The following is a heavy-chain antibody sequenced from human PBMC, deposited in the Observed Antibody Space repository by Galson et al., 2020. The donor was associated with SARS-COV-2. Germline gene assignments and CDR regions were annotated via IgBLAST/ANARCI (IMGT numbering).Heavy chain of an antibody. V-gene: IGHV1-69*13. CDR3: ARDIVVVVAATVNYYYYGMDV. J-gene: IGHJ6*02. CDR2: IIPIFGTA. CDR1: GGTFSSYA. Sequence: SVKVSCKASGGTFSSYAISWVRQAPGQGLEWMGGIIPIFGTANYAQKFQGRVTITADESTSTAYMELSSLRSEDTAVYYCARDIVVVVAATVNYYYYGMDVWGQGTTVTVSS. D-gene: IGHD2-15*01.